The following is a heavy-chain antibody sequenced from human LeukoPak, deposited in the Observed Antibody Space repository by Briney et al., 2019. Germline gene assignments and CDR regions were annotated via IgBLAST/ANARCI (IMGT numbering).Heavy chain of an antibody. V-gene: IGHV3-23*01. CDR1: GFTFSSYA. D-gene: IGHD6-6*01. CDR3: AKAYSSSSWYYHYYMDV. CDR2: ISGSGGST. Sequence: PGGPLRLSCAASGFTFSSYAMSWVRQAPGKGLEWVSAISGSGGSTYYADSVKGRFTISRDNSKNTLYLQMNSLRAEDTAVYYCAKAYSSSSWYYHYYMDVWGKGTTVTVSS. J-gene: IGHJ6*03.